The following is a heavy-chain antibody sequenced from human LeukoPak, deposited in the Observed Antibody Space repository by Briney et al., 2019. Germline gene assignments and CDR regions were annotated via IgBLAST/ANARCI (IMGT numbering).Heavy chain of an antibody. D-gene: IGHD3-22*01. J-gene: IGHJ6*02. CDR1: GYTFTGYY. CDR3: ARGSTIVVVITSYYYGMDV. Sequence: ASVKVSCKASGYTFTGYYMHWVRQAPGQGLEWMGWINPNSGGTNYAQKFQGRVTMTSDTSISTAYMALSRLRSDDTAVYSCARGSTIVVVITSYYYGMDVWGQGTTVTVSS. V-gene: IGHV1-2*02. CDR2: INPNSGGT.